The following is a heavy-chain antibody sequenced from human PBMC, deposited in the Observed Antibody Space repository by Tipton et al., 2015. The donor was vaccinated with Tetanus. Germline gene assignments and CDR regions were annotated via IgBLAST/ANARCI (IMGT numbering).Heavy chain of an antibody. D-gene: IGHD2-2*01. CDR1: DGSFTGYK. CDR3: ARQYVQQSMPGPTYNWFDS. V-gene: IGHV4-34*01. J-gene: IGHJ5*01. CDR2: INYRGTT. Sequence: TLSLTCDVSDGSFTGYKWTWLRQPPRKGLEWIGDINYRGTTTSNPPLQSRLNILLDTSKRQFSLRLTSVTAADTAVYFCARQYVQQSMPGPTYNWFDSWGQGTLVTVSS.